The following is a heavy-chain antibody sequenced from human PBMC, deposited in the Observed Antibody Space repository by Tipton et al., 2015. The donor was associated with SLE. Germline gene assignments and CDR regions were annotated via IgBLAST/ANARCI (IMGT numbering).Heavy chain of an antibody. CDR1: EFTVSDKY. Sequence: ALRLSCAASEFTVSDKYMSWFRQAPGKGLEWVSVIFSGGNTYYADSVKGRFTISRDNSKNTLYLQMNSLRAEDTAVYYCARGSQGVQGMTTVTIGYFDLWGRGTLVTVSS. CDR2: IFSGGNT. J-gene: IGHJ2*01. CDR3: ARGSQGVQGMTTVTIGYFDL. V-gene: IGHV3-66*02. D-gene: IGHD4-17*01.